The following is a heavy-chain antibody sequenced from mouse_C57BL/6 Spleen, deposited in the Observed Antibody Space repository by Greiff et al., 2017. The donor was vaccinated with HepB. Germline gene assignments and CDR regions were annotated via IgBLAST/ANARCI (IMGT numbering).Heavy chain of an antibody. CDR1: GYTFTDYN. D-gene: IGHD1-1*01. J-gene: IGHJ2*01. V-gene: IGHV1-22*01. CDR2: INPNYGGT. Sequence: EVQLQQSGPELVKPGASVKMSCKASGYTFTDYNMHWVKQSHGKSLEWIGYINPNYGGTSYNQKFKGKATLTVNKSSSTAYMELRSLTSEDSAVYYCARLAVYYGSSYGYWGQGTTLTVSS. CDR3: ARLAVYYGSSYGY.